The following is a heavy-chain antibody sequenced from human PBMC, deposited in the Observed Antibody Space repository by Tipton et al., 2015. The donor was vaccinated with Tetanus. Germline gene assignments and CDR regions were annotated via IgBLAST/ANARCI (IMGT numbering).Heavy chain of an antibody. V-gene: IGHV4-39*01. D-gene: IGHD3-3*01. J-gene: IGHJ4*02. CDR3: ARHQSGYFTPFDY. Sequence: TLSLTCTVSGGSIRGSTFYWGWIRQPPGKGLEGIGSIYESGDTYYIPSLKSRVTISVDTSKNQFSLNLNSMAAADTGVYYCARHQSGYFTPFDYWGQGNLVTVSS. CDR2: IYESGDT. CDR1: GGSIRGSTFY.